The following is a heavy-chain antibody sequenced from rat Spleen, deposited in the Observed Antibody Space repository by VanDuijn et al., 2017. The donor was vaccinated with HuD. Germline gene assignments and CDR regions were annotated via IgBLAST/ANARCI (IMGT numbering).Heavy chain of an antibody. Sequence: EVQLVESGGGLVQPGRSMKLSCAASGFTFSNYYMAWVRQAPTKGLEWVASISTGGGNTYYRDSVKGRFTISRDNAKSTRSLQMDSLRSEDTATYYCARHPFTTVVTVYVMDAWGQGASVTVSS. J-gene: IGHJ4*01. CDR2: ISTGGGNT. CDR3: ARHPFTTVVTVYVMDA. D-gene: IGHD1-1*01. V-gene: IGHV5-25*01. CDR1: GFTFSNYY.